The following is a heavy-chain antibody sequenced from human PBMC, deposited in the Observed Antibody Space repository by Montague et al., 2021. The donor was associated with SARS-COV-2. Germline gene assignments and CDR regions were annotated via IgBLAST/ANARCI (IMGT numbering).Heavy chain of an antibody. Sequence: SLRLSCAASGFTFSSYAMSWVRQAPGKGLEWVSVIYSGGSSTYYXDSVKGRFTISRDNSKNTLYLQMNSLRVDDTAVYYCVKYVGLGIKGYFWGQGTLVTVSS. CDR3: VKYVGLGIKGYF. D-gene: IGHD3/OR15-3a*01. J-gene: IGHJ4*02. CDR1: GFTFSSYA. V-gene: IGHV3-23*03. CDR2: IYSGGSST.